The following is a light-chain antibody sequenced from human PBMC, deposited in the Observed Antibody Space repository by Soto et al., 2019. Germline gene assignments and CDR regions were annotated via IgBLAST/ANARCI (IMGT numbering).Light chain of an antibody. CDR1: QGINRN. CDR2: GAS. J-gene: IGKJ1*01. V-gene: IGKV3-20*01. CDR3: QQYGYSSWT. Sequence: IVMTQSPATPSVSPGESVTSSCRASQGINRNLAWYQQKPGQAPRLIISGASTGATGIPDRFSGSWSRTDFTLTISRLEPGDVAVYYCQQYGYSSWTFGQGTKVDI.